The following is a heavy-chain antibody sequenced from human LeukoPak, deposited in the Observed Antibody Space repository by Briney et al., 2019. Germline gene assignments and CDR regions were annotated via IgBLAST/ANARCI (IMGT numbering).Heavy chain of an antibody. D-gene: IGHD3-10*01. CDR1: GFTFSSYA. CDR2: ISGSGGAT. J-gene: IGHJ4*02. Sequence: GGSLRLSCAASGFTFSSYAMDWVRQAPGKGLEWVSAISGSGGATYYADSVKGRFTMSRVNSKNTLYLQMNSLRAEDTAVYYCAKGAYYHGSGRYFDYWGQGTLVTVSS. CDR3: AKGAYYHGSGRYFDY. V-gene: IGHV3-23*01.